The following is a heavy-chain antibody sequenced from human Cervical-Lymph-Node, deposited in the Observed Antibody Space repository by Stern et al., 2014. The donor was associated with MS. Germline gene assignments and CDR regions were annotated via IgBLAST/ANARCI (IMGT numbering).Heavy chain of an antibody. CDR3: ARTRGSIFGVDVSFCDF. J-gene: IGHJ4*01. D-gene: IGHD3-3*01. Sequence: EVQLVESGGGLVQPGGSLTLSCGASGIPVSRYRVRWVRQPPGAGLEWEATIHPDGTQKSYVDSVKGRFTISRDNAKNSRALQRNSLRVDDTAVYYCARTRGSIFGVDVSFCDFWGHGTLFAVSS. CDR1: GIPVSRYR. CDR2: IHPDGTQK. V-gene: IGHV3-7*03.